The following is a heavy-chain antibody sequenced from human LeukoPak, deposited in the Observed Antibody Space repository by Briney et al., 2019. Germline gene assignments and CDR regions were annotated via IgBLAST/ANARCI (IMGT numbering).Heavy chain of an antibody. Sequence: PGGSLRLSCAASGFTFSSYEMNWVRQAPGKGLEWVSYISSSGSTIYYADSAKGRFTISRENAKNSLYLQMNSLRAEDTAVYYCARAAIAAARIYYYMDVWGKGTTVTVSS. J-gene: IGHJ6*03. CDR3: ARAAIAAARIYYYMDV. D-gene: IGHD6-13*01. CDR2: ISSSGSTI. V-gene: IGHV3-48*03. CDR1: GFTFSSYE.